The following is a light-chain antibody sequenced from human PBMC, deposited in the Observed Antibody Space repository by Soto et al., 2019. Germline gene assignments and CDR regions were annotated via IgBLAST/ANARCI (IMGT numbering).Light chain of an antibody. CDR1: SSNIGNNY. Sequence: QSVLPQPPSVSAAPGQKVTISCSGSSSNIGNNYVSWYQQLPGTAPKLLIYENNKRPSGIPDRFSGSKPGTSATLGITGLQTGDEADYYCGTWDSSLSSWVFGGGTKVTVL. CDR2: ENN. V-gene: IGLV1-51*02. J-gene: IGLJ3*02. CDR3: GTWDSSLSSWV.